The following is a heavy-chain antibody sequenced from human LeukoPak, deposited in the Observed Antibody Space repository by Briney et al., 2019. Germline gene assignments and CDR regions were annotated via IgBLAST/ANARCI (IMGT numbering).Heavy chain of an antibody. CDR2: ISSSGTYI. Sequence: GGSLRLSCVVSGFTFSNYALSWVRQAPGKGLEWVSSISSSGTYIHYRDSVKGRFTISRDNAENSLYLEMNSLRVEDTAIYYCVRDRGSYRPIDYWGQGTLVTVSS. CDR1: GFTFSNYA. V-gene: IGHV3-21*01. J-gene: IGHJ4*02. D-gene: IGHD1-26*01. CDR3: VRDRGSYRPIDY.